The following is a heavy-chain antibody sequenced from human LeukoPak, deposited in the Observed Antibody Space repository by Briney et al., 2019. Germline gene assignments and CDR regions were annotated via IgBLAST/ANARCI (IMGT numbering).Heavy chain of an antibody. CDR3: GCTTIFGVVISATNF. V-gene: IGHV4-39*01. Sequence: PSETLSLTCTVSGGSIITGSYYWGWIRQPPGKGLEWIGSLYFDGSTHYNPSLKSRVTISVDPPKNQFSLKLNSVTAADTAVYYCGCTTIFGVVISATNFWGQGTLVTVSS. CDR2: LYFDGST. CDR1: GGSIITGSYY. D-gene: IGHD3-3*02. J-gene: IGHJ4*02.